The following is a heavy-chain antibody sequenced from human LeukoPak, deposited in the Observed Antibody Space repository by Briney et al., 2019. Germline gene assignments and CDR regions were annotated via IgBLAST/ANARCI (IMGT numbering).Heavy chain of an antibody. CDR2: MNPKSGNT. D-gene: IGHD4-17*01. V-gene: IGHV1-8*01. J-gene: IGHJ4*02. CDR1: GYIFTNYD. CDR3: ARVYGEIDY. Sequence: ASVKVSCKASGYIFTNYDINWVRQATGQGLEWMGWMNPKSGNTGYAQKFQGRVTMTRDTSITTAYMELSSLGSEDTAVYYCARVYGEIDYWGQGTLVTVSS.